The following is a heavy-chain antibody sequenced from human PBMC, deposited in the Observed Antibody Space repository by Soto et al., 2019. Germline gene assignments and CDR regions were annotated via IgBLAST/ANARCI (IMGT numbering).Heavy chain of an antibody. Sequence: PSETLSLTCAVSGGSISSGGYSWSWIRQPPGKGLEWIGYIYHSGSTYYNPSLKSRVTISVDRSKNQFSLKLSSVTAADTAVYYCARKTGFYYFDYWGQGTLVTVSS. CDR3: ARKTGFYYFDY. CDR2: IYHSGST. J-gene: IGHJ4*02. V-gene: IGHV4-30-2*01. CDR1: GGSISSGGYS. D-gene: IGHD7-27*01.